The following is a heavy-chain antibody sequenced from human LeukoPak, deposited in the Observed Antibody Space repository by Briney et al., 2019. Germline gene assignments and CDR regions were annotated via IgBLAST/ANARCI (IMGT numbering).Heavy chain of an antibody. CDR1: GYSISSGYY. V-gene: IGHV4-61*02. CDR3: AREGGGYSYGYLTYYYYMDV. J-gene: IGHJ6*03. CDR2: IYTSGST. D-gene: IGHD5-18*01. Sequence: SETLSLTCAVSGYSISSGYYWGWIRQPAGKGLEWIGRIYTSGSTNYNPSLKSRVTISVDTSKNQFSLKLSSVTAADTAVYYCAREGGGYSYGYLTYYYYMDVWGKGTTVTVSS.